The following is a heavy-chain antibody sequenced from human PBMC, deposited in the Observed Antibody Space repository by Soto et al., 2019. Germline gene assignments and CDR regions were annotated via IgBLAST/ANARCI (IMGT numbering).Heavy chain of an antibody. CDR1: GFTFSSYW. Sequence: GGSLRLSCAASGFTFSSYWMSWVRQAPGKGLEWVAKISRGGSGKSYVDSVKGRFTISRDNSKNTLYLQMNSLRAEDTAVYYCAKKLSSGWYDRHFDYWGQGTLVTVS. J-gene: IGHJ4*02. V-gene: IGHV3-7*03. D-gene: IGHD6-19*01. CDR2: ISRGGSGK. CDR3: AKKLSSGWYDRHFDY.